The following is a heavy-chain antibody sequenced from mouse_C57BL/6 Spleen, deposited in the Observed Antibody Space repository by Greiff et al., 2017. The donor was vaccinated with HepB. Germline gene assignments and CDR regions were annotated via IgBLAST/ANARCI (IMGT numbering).Heavy chain of an antibody. Sequence: EVQLVESGPGLVKPSQSLSLTCSVTGYSITSGYYWNWIRQFPGNKLEWMGYISYDGSNNYNPSLKNRISITRDTSKNQFFLKLNSVTTEDTATYYCAREYDGYFDVWGTGTTVTVSS. CDR1: GYSITSGYY. CDR3: AREYDGYFDV. CDR2: ISYDGSN. D-gene: IGHD2-12*01. J-gene: IGHJ1*03. V-gene: IGHV3-6*01.